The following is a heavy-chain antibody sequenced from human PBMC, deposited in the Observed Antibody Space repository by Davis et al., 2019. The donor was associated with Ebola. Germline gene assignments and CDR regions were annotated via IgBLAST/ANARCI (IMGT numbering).Heavy chain of an antibody. CDR1: GFTSSSYA. Sequence: PGGSLRLSCAASGFTSSSYAMHWVRQAPGRGLEWVAVISYAGTNEYYADSVKGRFTISRDKSKNTLYLQMNSLRAEDTAVYYCARDRYYGSGTYFSSPDVWGKGTTVTVSS. CDR2: ISYAGTNE. CDR3: ARDRYYGSGTYFSSPDV. D-gene: IGHD3-10*01. V-gene: IGHV3-30*03. J-gene: IGHJ6*04.